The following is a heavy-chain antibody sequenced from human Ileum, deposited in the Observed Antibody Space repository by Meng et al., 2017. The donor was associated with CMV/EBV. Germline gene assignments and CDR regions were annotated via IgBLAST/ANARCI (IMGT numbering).Heavy chain of an antibody. Sequence: LQQWGAVVWRLSQARSLTGAFEGGCLTVDNWRWIGQTPATGLGWMAGVHVTGGAWSNPAVQRRVTISIGTSANQHSLKLTSVTAAGAAVYYCARGSVHSASSLHFDYWGQGTLVTVSS. CDR1: GGCLTVDN. J-gene: IGHJ4*02. CDR3: ARGSVHSASSLHFDY. D-gene: IGHD6-6*01. V-gene: IGHV4-34*01. CDR2: VHVTGGA.